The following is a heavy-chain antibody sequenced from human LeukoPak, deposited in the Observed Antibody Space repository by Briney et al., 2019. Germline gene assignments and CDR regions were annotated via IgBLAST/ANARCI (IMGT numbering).Heavy chain of an antibody. CDR2: IRPTSGGT. V-gene: IGHV1-2*02. Sequence: ASVKVSCKASGYTFTGYYMHWVRQAPGQGLEWTGWIRPTSGGTNYAQRFQGRVTMTRDTSISTAYMELSSLRSDDTAVYYCARVSVDSNRVGYFDLWGRGTLVTVSS. D-gene: IGHD2-21*01. CDR1: GYTFTGYY. J-gene: IGHJ2*01. CDR3: ARVSVDSNRVGYFDL.